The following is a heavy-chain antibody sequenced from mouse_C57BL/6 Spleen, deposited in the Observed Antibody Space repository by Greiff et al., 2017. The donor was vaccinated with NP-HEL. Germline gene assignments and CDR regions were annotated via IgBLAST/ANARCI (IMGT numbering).Heavy chain of an antibody. V-gene: IGHV5-16*01. D-gene: IGHD3-2*02. CDR2: INYDGSST. J-gene: IGHJ3*01. Sequence: EVKLVESEGGLVQPGSSMKLSCTASGFTFSDYYMAWVRQVPEKGLEWVANINYDGSSTYYLDSLKSRFIISRDNAKNILYLQMSSLKSEDTATYYCARDGGRQLRRQGFAYWGQGTLVTVSA. CDR1: GFTFSDYY. CDR3: ARDGGRQLRRQGFAY.